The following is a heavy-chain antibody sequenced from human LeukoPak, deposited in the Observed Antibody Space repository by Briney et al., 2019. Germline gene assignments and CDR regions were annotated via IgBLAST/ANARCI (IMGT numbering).Heavy chain of an antibody. CDR1: GFTFSSYW. CDR2: ISSSSSYI. J-gene: IGHJ6*02. V-gene: IGHV3-21*01. Sequence: PGGSLRLSCAASGFTFSSYWMNWVRQAPGKGLEWVSSISSSSSYIYYADSVKGRFTISRDNAKNSLYLQMNSLRAEDTAVYYCARDVGGSGWYYYYYGMDVWGQGTTVTVSS. CDR3: ARDVGGSGWYYYYYGMDV. D-gene: IGHD6-19*01.